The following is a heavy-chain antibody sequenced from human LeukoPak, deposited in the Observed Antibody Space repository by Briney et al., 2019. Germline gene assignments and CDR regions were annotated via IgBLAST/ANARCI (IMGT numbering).Heavy chain of an antibody. Sequence: SEKVSRKDSGYTFTGYYMHWVRQAPAQGLEWMGWINPNRGGNNYAQQFQGRVTMTRDMSISTAYMELSRVRLDDTAVYYCARDSGERYSGSYLIAYWGQGTLVTVSS. J-gene: IGHJ4*02. CDR3: ARDSGERYSGSYLIAY. CDR1: GYTFTGYY. D-gene: IGHD3-10*01. CDR2: INPNRGGN. V-gene: IGHV1-2*02.